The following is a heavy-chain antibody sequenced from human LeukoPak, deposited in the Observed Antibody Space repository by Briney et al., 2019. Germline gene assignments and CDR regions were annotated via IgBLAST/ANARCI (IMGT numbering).Heavy chain of an antibody. CDR2: INPNSGDT. D-gene: IGHD3-10*01. J-gene: IGHJ5*02. CDR3: ARDMYYYSRTGFDP. Sequence: ASVKVSCKASGYTFTDYYMHRVRQAPGQGLEWMGWINPNSGDTNYAQKFQGRVTMTRDTSISTAYMELRSLRSDDTAVYYCARDMYYYSRTGFDPWGQGTLVTVSS. V-gene: IGHV1-2*02. CDR1: GYTFTDYY.